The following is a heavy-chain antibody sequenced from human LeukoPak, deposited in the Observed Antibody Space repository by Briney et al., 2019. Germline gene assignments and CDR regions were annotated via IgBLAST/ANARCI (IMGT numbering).Heavy chain of an antibody. D-gene: IGHD1-26*01. CDR1: GYTFTGYY. CDR2: INPNSGGT. CDR3: ARDWVGANAFDY. V-gene: IGHV1-2*02. J-gene: IGHJ4*02. Sequence: ASVKVSCKASGYTFTGYYMRWVRQAPGQGLEWMGWINPNSGGTNYAQKFQGRVTMTRDTSISTVYMELSRLRSDDTAVYYCARDWVGANAFDYWGQGTLVTVSS.